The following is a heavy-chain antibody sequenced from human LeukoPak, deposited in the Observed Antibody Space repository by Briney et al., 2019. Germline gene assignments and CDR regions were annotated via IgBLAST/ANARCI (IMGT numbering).Heavy chain of an antibody. J-gene: IGHJ6*03. D-gene: IGHD3-3*01. Sequence: GGSLRLSCAASGFTFSSYGMHWVRQAPGKGLEWVAVISYDGSNKYYADSVKGRFTISRDNSKNTLYLQMNSLRAEDTAVYYCARNYDFWSGYYYYYMDVWGKGTTVTVSS. CDR1: GFTFSSYG. CDR2: ISYDGSNK. CDR3: ARNYDFWSGYYYYYMDV. V-gene: IGHV3-30*03.